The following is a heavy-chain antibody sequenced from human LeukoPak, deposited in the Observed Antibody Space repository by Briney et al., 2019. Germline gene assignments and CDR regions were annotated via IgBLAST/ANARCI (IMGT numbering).Heavy chain of an antibody. D-gene: IGHD1-26*01. V-gene: IGHV3-74*01. CDR2: INTDGTGT. CDR3: ARVKSGSYYPIDY. CDR1: GCTFSNYW. J-gene: IGHJ4*02. Sequence: GGSLRLSCAASGCTFSNYWMHWVRQTPGKGLVWVSRINTDGTGTSYADSVKGRFTISRDGAKNTLYLQMSGLRAEDTAVYYCARVKSGSYYPIDYWGQGTLVTVSS.